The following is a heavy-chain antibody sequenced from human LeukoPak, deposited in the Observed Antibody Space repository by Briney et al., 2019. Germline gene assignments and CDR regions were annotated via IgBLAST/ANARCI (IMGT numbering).Heavy chain of an antibody. CDR2: IYYSGNT. CDR1: GVSISSSNSY. D-gene: IGHD3/OR15-3a*01. J-gene: IGHJ4*02. V-gene: IGHV4-39*01. Sequence: PSGTLSLTCTVSGVSISSSNSYWGWIRQPPGKGLEWIGSIYYSGNTYYNASLKSQVSISIDTSKNQFSLRLTSVTAADTAVYYRARQTGSGLFILPGGQGTLVTVSS. CDR3: ARQTGSGLFILP.